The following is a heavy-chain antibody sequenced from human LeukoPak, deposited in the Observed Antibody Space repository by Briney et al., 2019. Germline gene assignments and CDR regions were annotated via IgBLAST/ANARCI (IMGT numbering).Heavy chain of an antibody. Sequence: SVKVSCKASGGTFSSYAISWVRQAPGQGLEWMGRIIPILGIANYAQKFQGRVTITADKSTSTAYMELSSLRSEDTAVYYCARDHVNCSGGSCWDYWGQGTLVTVSS. J-gene: IGHJ4*02. CDR1: GGTFSSYA. V-gene: IGHV1-69*04. CDR3: ARDHVNCSGGSCWDY. D-gene: IGHD2-15*01. CDR2: IIPILGIA.